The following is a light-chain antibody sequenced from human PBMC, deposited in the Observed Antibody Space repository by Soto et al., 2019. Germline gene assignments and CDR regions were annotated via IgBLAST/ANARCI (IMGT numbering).Light chain of an antibody. CDR2: EGH. J-gene: IGLJ1*01. CDR3: CLYIGATTYV. V-gene: IGLV2-23*01. Sequence: QAAQAPPASVSGSPGQSITLSCTGTSGFVGSFSLVSWYQQHPGKAPTVMISEGHRRPSGVPYRFSGSTSVNSASLTISGLQADDEADYYCCLYIGATTYVFGTGTKVTV. CDR1: SGFVGSFSL.